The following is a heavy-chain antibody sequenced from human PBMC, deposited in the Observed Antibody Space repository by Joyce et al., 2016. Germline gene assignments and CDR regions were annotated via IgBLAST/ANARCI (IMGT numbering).Heavy chain of an antibody. Sequence: QVQLVQSGAEVKKPGSSVKVSCKASGDTFNNYAITWVRQAPGQGLEWMGGTIPIFNTPNYAQKFRGRVTITVDESASTVYRELSSLRSEDTAVYYCARDAADYGILTGYFWGQGTRVTVSS. CDR1: GDTFNNYA. CDR3: ARDAADYGILTGYF. J-gene: IGHJ4*02. D-gene: IGHD3-9*01. CDR2: TIPIFNTP. V-gene: IGHV1-69*12.